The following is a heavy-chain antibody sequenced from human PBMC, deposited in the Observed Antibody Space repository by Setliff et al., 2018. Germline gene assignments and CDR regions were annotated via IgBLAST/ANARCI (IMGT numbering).Heavy chain of an antibody. CDR3: ARTGTYRYFDY. Sequence: SETLSLTCTVSGGSIRSSVSGSITSTSYYWGWIRQPPGKGLEWIGRIYYRGDTYYNPSLKGRLTISVDTAQNQFSLRLTSVTAADTAVYYCARTGTYRYFDYWGQGALVTVSS. J-gene: IGHJ4*02. D-gene: IGHD1-1*01. CDR1: GGSIRSSVSGSITSTSYY. V-gene: IGHV4-39*01. CDR2: IYYRGDT.